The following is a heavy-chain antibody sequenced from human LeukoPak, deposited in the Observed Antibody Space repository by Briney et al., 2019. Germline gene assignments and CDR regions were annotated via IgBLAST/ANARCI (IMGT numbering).Heavy chain of an antibody. D-gene: IGHD5-18*01. CDR1: GFTFDDYA. CDR2: INWNSGSI. CDR3: ARDLSGVTGYTYGRGIDY. V-gene: IGHV3-9*01. J-gene: IGHJ4*02. Sequence: GGSLRLSCAASGFTFDDYAMHWVRQASGKGLEWVSGINWNSGSIGYADSVKGRFTISRDNAKTSLYLQMNSLRAEDTAVYYCARDLSGVTGYTYGRGIDYWGQGTLVTVSS.